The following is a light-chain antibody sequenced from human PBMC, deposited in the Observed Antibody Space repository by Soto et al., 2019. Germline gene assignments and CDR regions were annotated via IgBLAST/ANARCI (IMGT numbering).Light chain of an antibody. CDR2: DAS. Sequence: ETVLTQSPATLSLSPGERATLSCRASPSVSIFLAWYQQKPGQAPRLLMYDASTRATGIPARFSGSGSGTDFALTISSLEPEDSAVYYCQQRNNWPWTFGQGTKVKIK. CDR3: QQRNNWPWT. V-gene: IGKV3-11*01. J-gene: IGKJ1*01. CDR1: PSVSIF.